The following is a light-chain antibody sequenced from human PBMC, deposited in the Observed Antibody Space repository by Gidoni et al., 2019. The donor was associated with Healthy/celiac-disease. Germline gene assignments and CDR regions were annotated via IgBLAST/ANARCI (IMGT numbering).Light chain of an antibody. J-gene: IGKJ1*01. CDR1: QSVLYSSNNKNY. CDR3: QQYYSTPTWT. V-gene: IGKV4-1*01. CDR2: WAS. Sequence: DSVMTHAADSLAVSLGERATINCKSSQSVLYSSNNKNYLAWYQQKPGQPPKLLIYWASTRESGVPDRFSGSGSGTDFTLTISSLQAEDVAVYYCQQYYSTPTWTFGQGTKVEIK.